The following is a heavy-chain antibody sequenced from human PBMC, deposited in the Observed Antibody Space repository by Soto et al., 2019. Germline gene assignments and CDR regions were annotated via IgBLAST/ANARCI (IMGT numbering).Heavy chain of an antibody. CDR2: ISGSGGST. Sequence: EVQLLESGEGLVQPGGSLRLSSAASGFTFSSYAMSWVREAPGKGLEWVSAISGSGGSTYYADSVKGRFTISRDNARNSIYLQMNSLRVDDTAVYYCASQSTSNWRFDYWGQGTLVTVSS. V-gene: IGHV3-23*01. CDR1: GFTFSSYA. J-gene: IGHJ4*02. CDR3: ASQSTSNWRFDY. D-gene: IGHD1-1*01.